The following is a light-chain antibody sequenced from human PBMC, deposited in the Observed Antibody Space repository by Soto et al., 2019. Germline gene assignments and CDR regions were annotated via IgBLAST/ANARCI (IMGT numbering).Light chain of an antibody. CDR3: AAWDDSLRGGV. CDR1: SSNIGSHD. J-gene: IGLJ3*02. Sequence: QSVLTQPPSTSGTPGQTITISCSGSSSNIGSHDVYWYQQVPGTAPKLVIYTNSHRPSGVPDRYSGSKSGTSASLAISGLRSDDEADYFCAAWDDSLRGGVFGGGTKVTVL. V-gene: IGLV1-47*02. CDR2: TNS.